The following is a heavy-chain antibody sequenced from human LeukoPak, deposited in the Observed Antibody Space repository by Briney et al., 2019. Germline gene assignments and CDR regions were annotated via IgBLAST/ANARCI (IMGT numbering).Heavy chain of an antibody. J-gene: IGHJ4*02. Sequence: SETLSLTCTVSGGSISSYYRSWIRQPPGKGLEWIGYIYYSGSTNYNPSLKSRVTISVDTSKNQFSLKLSSVTAADTAVYYCARDSEYYFDYWGQGTLVTVSS. CDR1: GGSISSYY. CDR3: ARDSEYYFDY. V-gene: IGHV4-59*01. D-gene: IGHD3-10*01. CDR2: IYYSGST.